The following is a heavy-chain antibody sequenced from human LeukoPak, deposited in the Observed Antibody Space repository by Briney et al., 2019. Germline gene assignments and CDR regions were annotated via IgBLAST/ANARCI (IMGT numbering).Heavy chain of an antibody. Sequence: SETLSLTCTVSGYSISSGYYWAWIRQPPGKGLEWIGSIYYSGSTYYNPSLKSRVTISVDTSKNQFSLKLSSVTAADTAVYYCARDRSGSYPNFDYWGQGTLVTVSS. J-gene: IGHJ4*02. D-gene: IGHD1-26*01. CDR2: IYYSGST. CDR1: GYSISSGYY. V-gene: IGHV4-38-2*02. CDR3: ARDRSGSYPNFDY.